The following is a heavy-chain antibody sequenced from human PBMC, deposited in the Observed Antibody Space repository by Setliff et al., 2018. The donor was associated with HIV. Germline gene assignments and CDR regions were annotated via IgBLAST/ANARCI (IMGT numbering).Heavy chain of an antibody. V-gene: IGHV4-4*02. CDR3: ARSNTSKSLDY. CDR1: GASIRSSKW. Sequence: SETLSLTCVVSGASIRSSKWWSWVRQSPGKRLQWIGEIDEGGATDYNPSLQSRVSISIDMSKNKFSLNVNSVTAADTAVYYCARSNTSKSLDYWGQGTLVTVSS. D-gene: IGHD7-27*01. J-gene: IGHJ4*02. CDR2: IDEGGAT.